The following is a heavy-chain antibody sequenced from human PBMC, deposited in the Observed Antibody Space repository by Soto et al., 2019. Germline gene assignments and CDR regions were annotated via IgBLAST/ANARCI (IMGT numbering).Heavy chain of an antibody. D-gene: IGHD6-6*01. Sequence: LGESLTISCKGSGYSFTSYWIGLVRQMHGKGLEWMGIICPGDSDTRYSPSFQGQVTISADKSISTAYLQWSSLKASDTAMYYCARLIAARPYYYYYGMDVWGQGTTVTVSS. CDR3: ARLIAARPYYYYYGMDV. CDR1: GYSFTSYW. J-gene: IGHJ6*02. CDR2: ICPGDSDT. V-gene: IGHV5-51*01.